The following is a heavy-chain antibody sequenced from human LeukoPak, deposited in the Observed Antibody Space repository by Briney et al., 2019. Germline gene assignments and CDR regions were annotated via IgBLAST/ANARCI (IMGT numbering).Heavy chain of an antibody. CDR1: GGSISSSTYY. Sequence: PSETLSLTCTVSGGSISSSTYYWGWIRHPPGTGLEWVGSIYYSGSTYYNPSLKSRVTISIDTSQNQFSLKLDSVTAADTAVYYCVRAVTPPTYYFDYWGQGTLVTVSS. D-gene: IGHD5-18*01. J-gene: IGHJ4*02. CDR2: IYYSGST. V-gene: IGHV4-39*07. CDR3: VRAVTPPTYYFDY.